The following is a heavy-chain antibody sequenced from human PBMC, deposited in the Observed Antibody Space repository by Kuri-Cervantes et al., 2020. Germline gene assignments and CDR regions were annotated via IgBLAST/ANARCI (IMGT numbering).Heavy chain of an antibody. CDR2: IKQDGSEK. CDR1: GFTFSDYW. CDR3: ARDRLLWFGELFGSDNWFDP. Sequence: GESLKISCATSGFTFSDYWMSWVRQAPGKGLEWVANIKQDGSEKYYVDSVKGRFTISRDNAKNSLYLQMNSLRAEDTAVYYCARDRLLWFGELFGSDNWFDPWGQGTLVTVSS. J-gene: IGHJ5*02. V-gene: IGHV3-7*01. D-gene: IGHD3-10*01.